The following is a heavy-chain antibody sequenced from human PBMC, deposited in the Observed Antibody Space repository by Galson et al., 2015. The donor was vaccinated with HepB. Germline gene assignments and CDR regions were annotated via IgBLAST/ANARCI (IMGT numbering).Heavy chain of an antibody. CDR3: ARGTSSSISCCNWFDP. CDR2: INSSSSTI. CDR1: GFTFSSYS. J-gene: IGHJ5*02. D-gene: IGHD2-2*01. Sequence: SLRLSCAASGFTFSSYSMNWVRQAPGKGLEWVSYINSSSSTIYYADSVKGRFTISRDNAKNSLYLQMNSLRDEDTAVYYCARGTSSSISCCNWFDPWGQGTLVTVSS. V-gene: IGHV3-48*02.